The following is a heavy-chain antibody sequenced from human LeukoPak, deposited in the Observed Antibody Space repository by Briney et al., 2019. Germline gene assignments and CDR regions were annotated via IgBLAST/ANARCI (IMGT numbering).Heavy chain of an antibody. V-gene: IGHV3-53*01. CDR2: IYSGGST. CDR1: GFTVSSNY. J-gene: IGHJ4*02. Sequence: GGSLRLSCAASGFTVSSNYMSWVRQAPGKGLEWVSVIYSGGSTYYADSVKGRFTIPRDNSKNTLYLQMNSLRAEDTAVYYCAREATYYYGSGPHWGQGTLVTVSS. CDR3: AREATYYYGSGPH. D-gene: IGHD3-10*01.